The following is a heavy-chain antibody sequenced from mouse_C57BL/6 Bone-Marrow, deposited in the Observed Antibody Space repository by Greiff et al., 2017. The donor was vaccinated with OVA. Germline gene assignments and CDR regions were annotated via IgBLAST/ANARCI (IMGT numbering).Heavy chain of an antibody. CDR3: AREGYGSIYAMDY. D-gene: IGHD1-1*01. V-gene: IGHV5-16*01. CDR1: GFTFSDYY. CDR2: INYDGSST. J-gene: IGHJ4*01. Sequence: EVQRVESEGGLVQPGSSMKLSCTASGFTFSDYYMAWVRQVPEKGLEWVANINYDGSSTYYLDSLKSRFIISRDNAKNILYLQMSSLKSEDTATYYCAREGYGSIYAMDYWGQGTSVTVSS.